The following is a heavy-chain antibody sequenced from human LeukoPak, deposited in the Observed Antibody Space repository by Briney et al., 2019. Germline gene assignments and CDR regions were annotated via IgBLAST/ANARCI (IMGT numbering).Heavy chain of an antibody. D-gene: IGHD4-17*01. CDR3: AKDLPDYGDYIEGY. CDR2: ISGSGGST. V-gene: IGHV3-23*01. J-gene: IGHJ4*02. Sequence: GGSLRLSCAASGFTFSSYAMSWVRQAPGKGLEWVSAISGSGGSTYYADSVKGRFTISRDNSKKMVYLQMNSLRVEDTAVYYCAKDLPDYGDYIEGYWGQGTLVTVSS. CDR1: GFTFSSYA.